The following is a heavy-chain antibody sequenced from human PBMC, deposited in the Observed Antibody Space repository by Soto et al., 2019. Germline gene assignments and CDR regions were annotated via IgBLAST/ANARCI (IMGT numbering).Heavy chain of an antibody. D-gene: IGHD3-10*01. Sequence: PAGSLRLSCAASGFTFSSYSMNWVRQAPGKGLEWVSSISSSSSYIYYADSVKGRFTISRDNAKNSLYLQMNSLRAEDTAVYYCARDQSLGLSLDYWGQGTLVTVSS. J-gene: IGHJ4*02. CDR1: GFTFSSYS. CDR3: ARDQSLGLSLDY. CDR2: ISSSSSYI. V-gene: IGHV3-21*01.